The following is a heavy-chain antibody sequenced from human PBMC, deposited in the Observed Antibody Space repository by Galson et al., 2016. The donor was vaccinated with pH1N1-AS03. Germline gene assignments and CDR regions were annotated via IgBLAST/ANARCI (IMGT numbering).Heavy chain of an antibody. Sequence: SVKVSCKVSGYTLTAYYIHWVRQAPGQGLEWMGLINPKTEGTYSAQKFQGRVTMTRDTSVSTACMELTLLTSDDTAVYYCARAGLVETVMSRCGGDCYSTDYWGQGTLVTFSS. V-gene: IGHV1-2*06. J-gene: IGHJ4*02. D-gene: IGHD2-21*02. CDR3: ARAGLVETVMSRCGGDCYSTDY. CDR1: GYTLTAYY. CDR2: INPKTEGT.